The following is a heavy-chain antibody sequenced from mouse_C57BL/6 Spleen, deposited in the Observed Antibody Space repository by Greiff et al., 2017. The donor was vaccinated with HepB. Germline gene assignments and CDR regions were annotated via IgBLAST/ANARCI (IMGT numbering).Heavy chain of an antibody. CDR3: ARFDYAYWYFDV. CDR2: ISYDGSN. CDR1: GYSITSGYY. V-gene: IGHV3-6*01. J-gene: IGHJ1*03. D-gene: IGHD2-4*01. Sequence: EVQRVESGPGLVKPSQSLSLTCSVTGYSITSGYYWNWIRQFPGNKLEWMGYISYDGSNNYNPSLKNRISITRDTSKNQFFLKLNSVTTEDTATYYCARFDYAYWYFDVWGTGTTVTVSS.